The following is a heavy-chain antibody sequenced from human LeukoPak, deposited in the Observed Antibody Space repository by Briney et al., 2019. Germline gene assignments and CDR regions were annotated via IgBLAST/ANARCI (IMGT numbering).Heavy chain of an antibody. V-gene: IGHV1-24*01. CDR3: ATGKARDPYIVVVPAALDY. Sequence: GASVKVSCKVSGYTLTELSMHWVRQAPGKGLEWMVGFDPEDGETIYAQKFQGRVTMTEDTSTDTAYMELSSLRSEDTAVYYCATGKARDPYIVVVPAALDYWGQGTLVTVSS. CDR1: GYTLTELS. J-gene: IGHJ4*02. CDR2: FDPEDGET. D-gene: IGHD2-2*01.